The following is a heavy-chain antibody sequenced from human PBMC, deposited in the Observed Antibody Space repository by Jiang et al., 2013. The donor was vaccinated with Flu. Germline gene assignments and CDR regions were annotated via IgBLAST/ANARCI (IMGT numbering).Heavy chain of an antibody. V-gene: IGHV4-30-2*05. CDR3: ARDRNYYGSWGGMDV. D-gene: IGHD3-10*01. Sequence: SLKSRVTISVDTSKNQFSLKLSSVTAADTAVYYCARDRNYYGSWGGMDVWGQGTTVTVSS. J-gene: IGHJ6*02.